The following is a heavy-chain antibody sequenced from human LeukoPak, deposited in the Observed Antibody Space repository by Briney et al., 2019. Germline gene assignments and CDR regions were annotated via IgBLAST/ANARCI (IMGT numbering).Heavy chain of an antibody. CDR1: GYSFTDHW. Sequence: GESLKISCTASGYSFTDHWIGWVRQVPGKGLEWMGIIYPGDSDTTYSPSFQGHVTISADKSISTAYLQWSSLKASDTAMYYCARRNYYDSSGYYSWFDPWGQGTLVTVSS. V-gene: IGHV5-51*01. D-gene: IGHD3-22*01. CDR3: ARRNYYDSSGYYSWFDP. CDR2: IYPGDSDT. J-gene: IGHJ5*02.